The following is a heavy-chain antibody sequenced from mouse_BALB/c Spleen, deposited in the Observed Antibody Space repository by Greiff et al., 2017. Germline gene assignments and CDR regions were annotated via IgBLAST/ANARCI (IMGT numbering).Heavy chain of an antibody. D-gene: IGHD2-2*01. Sequence: QVQLQQSGAELAKPGASVKMSCKASGYTFTSYWMHWVKQRPGQGLEWIGYINPSTGYTEYNQKFKDKATLTADKSSSTAYMQLSSLTSEDSAVYYCARSTMVTTTVDYWGQGTTLTVSS. CDR3: ARSTMVTTTVDY. CDR2: INPSTGYT. V-gene: IGHV1-7*01. CDR1: GYTFTSYW. J-gene: IGHJ2*01.